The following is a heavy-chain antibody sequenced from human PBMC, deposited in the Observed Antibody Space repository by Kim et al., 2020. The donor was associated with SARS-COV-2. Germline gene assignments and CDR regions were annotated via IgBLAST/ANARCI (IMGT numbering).Heavy chain of an antibody. D-gene: IGHD1-7*01. Sequence: GYAQKFQGRVTMTRNTSISTAYMELSSLRSEDTAVYYCARATGTNAFDIWGQGTMVTVSS. CDR3: ARATGTNAFDI. V-gene: IGHV1-8*01. J-gene: IGHJ3*02.